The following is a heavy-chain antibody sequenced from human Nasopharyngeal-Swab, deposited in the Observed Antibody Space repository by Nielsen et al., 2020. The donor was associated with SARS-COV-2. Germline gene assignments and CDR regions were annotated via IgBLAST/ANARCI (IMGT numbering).Heavy chain of an antibody. Sequence: QTPSHTRAISGDRVSRSSADWDSLRQTPWRGLEWLGRTYYRSKWYNDYAVSVKSRITINPDTYKNQCSLHLNSVTPEDTAVYFCARERGAYGNYYYYIHAHAWGKGTTFTVSS. CDR1: GDRVSRSSAD. CDR2: TYYRSKWYN. CDR3: ARERGAYGNYYYYIHAHA. J-gene: IGHJ6*03. V-gene: IGHV6-1*01. D-gene: IGHD4-11*01.